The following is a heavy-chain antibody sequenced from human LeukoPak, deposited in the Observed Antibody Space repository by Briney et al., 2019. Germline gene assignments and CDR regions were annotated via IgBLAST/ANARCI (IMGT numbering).Heavy chain of an antibody. J-gene: IGHJ4*02. CDR2: ISSSGSTI. D-gene: IGHD1-14*01. Sequence: GGSLRLSCAASGFTFSSYEMNWVRQAPGKGLEWVSYISSSGSTIYYADSVKGRFTISRDNAKNTLYLQMNSLRAEGTAVYYCAKRTIMFEWGQGTPVTVSS. CDR3: AKRTIMFE. CDR1: GFTFSSYE. V-gene: IGHV3-48*03.